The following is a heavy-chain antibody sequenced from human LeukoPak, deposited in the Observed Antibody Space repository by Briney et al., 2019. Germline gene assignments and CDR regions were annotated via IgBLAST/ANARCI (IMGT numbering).Heavy chain of an antibody. CDR1: GYFLSSGHY. V-gene: IGHV4-4*07. Sequence: SETLSLTCSVSGYFLSSGHYWGWIRQPAGTGLEWIWRIYTSERTKYNPSLRSRDHMPVHTYKNHVSAKLRSVTAADRSVYYCARYYKAPAGSYVFPSYYYYYYMDVWGKGTTVTISS. CDR2: IYTSERT. J-gene: IGHJ6*03. D-gene: IGHD3-10*01. CDR3: ARYYKAPAGSYVFPSYYYYYYMDV.